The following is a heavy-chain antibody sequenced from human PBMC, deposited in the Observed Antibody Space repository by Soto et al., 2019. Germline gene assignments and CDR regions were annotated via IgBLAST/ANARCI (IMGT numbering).Heavy chain of an antibody. Sequence: QVQLVASGGGGVQPGRSLRLSCAASTLTLSTYGMHWVRQAPGTGLEWVAVISYDGNSKYYADSVKGRFTISRDNSRNTLSLQMNSLTTEDTAVYYWARGAEYQVLSRDYFYGMDVWGQGIMVTVSS. CDR1: TLTLSTYG. D-gene: IGHD2-2*01. V-gene: IGHV3-30*03. CDR2: ISYDGNSK. J-gene: IGHJ6*02. CDR3: ARGAEYQVLSRDYFYGMDV.